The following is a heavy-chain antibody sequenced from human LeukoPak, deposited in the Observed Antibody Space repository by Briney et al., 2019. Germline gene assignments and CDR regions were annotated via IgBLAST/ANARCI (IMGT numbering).Heavy chain of an antibody. CDR1: GYTFTSYG. CDR2: ISAYNGNT. CDR3: AREDCSSTSCPAGFDY. V-gene: IGHV1-18*01. J-gene: IGHJ4*02. Sequence: ASVKVSCKASGYTFTSYGISWVRQAPGQGLEWMGWISAYNGNTNDAQKLQGRVTMTTDTSTSTAYMELRSLRSDDTAVYYCAREDCSSTSCPAGFDYWGQGTLVTVSS. D-gene: IGHD2-2*01.